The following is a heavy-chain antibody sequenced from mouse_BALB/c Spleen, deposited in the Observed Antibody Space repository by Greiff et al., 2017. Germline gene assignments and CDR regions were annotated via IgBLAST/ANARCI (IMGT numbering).Heavy chain of an antibody. D-gene: IGHD1-1*01. CDR1: GFAFSSYD. Sequence: EVKLVESGGGLVKPGGSLKLSCAASGFAFSSYDMSWVRQTPEKRLEWVAYISSGGGSTYYPDTVKGRFTISRDNAKNTLYLQMSSLKSEDTAMYYCARHGGTTVTGWHFEVWGAGTTVTVST. V-gene: IGHV5-12-1*01. CDR3: ARHGGTTVTGWHFEV. CDR2: ISSGGGST. J-gene: IGHJ1*01.